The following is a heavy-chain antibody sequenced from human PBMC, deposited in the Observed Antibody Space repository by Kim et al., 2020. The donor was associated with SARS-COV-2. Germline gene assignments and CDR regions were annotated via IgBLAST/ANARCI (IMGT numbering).Heavy chain of an antibody. V-gene: IGHV3-9*01. Sequence: GGSLRLSCAASGFTFDDYAMHWVRQAPGKGLEWVSGISWNSGSIGYADSVKGRFTISRDNAKNSLYLQMNSLRAEDTALYYCAKDKGGGPGYCSGVSCYSSHHYYYGMDVWGQGTTVTVSS. CDR2: ISWNSGSI. J-gene: IGHJ6*02. D-gene: IGHD2-15*01. CDR1: GFTFDDYA. CDR3: AKDKGGGPGYCSGVSCYSSHHYYYGMDV.